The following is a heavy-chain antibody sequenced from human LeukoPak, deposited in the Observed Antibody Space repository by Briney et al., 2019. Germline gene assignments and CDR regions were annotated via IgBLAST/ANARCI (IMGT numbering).Heavy chain of an antibody. V-gene: IGHV1-2*02. Sequence: ASVKVSCKASGYAFTGYYMHWVRQAPGQGLEWMGWMNPTSGGTNYAQKFQGRVTMTRDTSISTAYMELSRLTSDDTAVYYCARADYGHYFDYWGQGTLVTVSS. CDR1: GYAFTGYY. CDR2: MNPTSGGT. D-gene: IGHD4-17*01. J-gene: IGHJ4*02. CDR3: ARADYGHYFDY.